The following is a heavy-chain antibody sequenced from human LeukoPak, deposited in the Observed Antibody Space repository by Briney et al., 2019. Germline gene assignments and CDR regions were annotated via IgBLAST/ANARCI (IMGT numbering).Heavy chain of an antibody. Sequence: ASVKVSCKASGYIFTSYGFSWVRQAPGQRLEWMGWINAGNGNTKYSQKFQGRVTITRDTSASTAYMELSSLRSEDTAVYYCARIRDDILTGFEYWGQGTLVTVSS. J-gene: IGHJ4*02. CDR3: ARIRDDILTGFEY. V-gene: IGHV1-3*01. CDR1: GYIFTSYG. D-gene: IGHD3-9*01. CDR2: INAGNGNT.